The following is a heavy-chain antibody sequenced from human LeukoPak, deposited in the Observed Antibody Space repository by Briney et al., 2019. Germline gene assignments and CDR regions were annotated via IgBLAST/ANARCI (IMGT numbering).Heavy chain of an antibody. V-gene: IGHV4-59*12. D-gene: IGHD3-10*01. Sequence: SETLSLTCTVSGGSISTYYWTWIRQPPGKGLEWIGYIYYSGSTNYNPSLKSRVTISVDTSKNQFSLRLSSVTAADTAVYYCARDRWFGEGHYMDVWGKGTTVTISS. CDR3: ARDRWFGEGHYMDV. CDR1: GGSISTYY. CDR2: IYYSGST. J-gene: IGHJ6*03.